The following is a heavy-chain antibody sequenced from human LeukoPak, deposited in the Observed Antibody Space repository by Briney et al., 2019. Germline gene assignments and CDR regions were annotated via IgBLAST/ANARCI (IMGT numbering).Heavy chain of an antibody. V-gene: IGHV3-30*18. Sequence: GGSLRLSCAAFGFTFSSYGMHWVRQAPGKGLEWVAVISYDGSNKYYADSVKGRFTISRDNSKNTLYLQMNSLRAEDTAVYYCAKEISLYCSGGSCYPLGFDYWGQGTLVTVSS. CDR1: GFTFSSYG. D-gene: IGHD2-15*01. CDR3: AKEISLYCSGGSCYPLGFDY. CDR2: ISYDGSNK. J-gene: IGHJ4*02.